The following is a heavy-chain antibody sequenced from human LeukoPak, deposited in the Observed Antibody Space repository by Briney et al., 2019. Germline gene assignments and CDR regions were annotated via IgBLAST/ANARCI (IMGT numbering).Heavy chain of an antibody. CDR3: ARAKPDWNPPDY. CDR1: GGSITSNF. V-gene: IGHV4-4*09. J-gene: IGHJ4*02. D-gene: IGHD1-1*01. Sequence: TTSGTLSLTCTVSGGSITSNFWSWIRRPPGKGLEWIGYIFDSGNSRFNPSLKTRATISEDTSKNQFSLNLYSVTAADTAVYYCARAKPDWNPPDYWGQGILVTVSS. CDR2: IFDSGNS.